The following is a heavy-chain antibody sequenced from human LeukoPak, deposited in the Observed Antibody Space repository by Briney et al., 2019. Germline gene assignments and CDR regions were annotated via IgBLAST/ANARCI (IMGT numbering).Heavy chain of an antibody. CDR3: ARDLFDDYSLDY. J-gene: IGHJ4*02. D-gene: IGHD3-16*01. CDR2: ISNSSNII. Sequence: PGGSLRLSCAASGFTFSSYSMNWVRQAPGKGLEWVSSISNSSNIIYYADSVKGRFTISRDNAKNSLYLQMNSLRAEDTAVYYCARDLFDDYSLDYWGQGTLVTVSS. V-gene: IGHV3-21*01. CDR1: GFTFSSYS.